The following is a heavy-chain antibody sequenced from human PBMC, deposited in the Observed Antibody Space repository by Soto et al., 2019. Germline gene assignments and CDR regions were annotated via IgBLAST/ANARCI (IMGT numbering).Heavy chain of an antibody. V-gene: IGHV3-48*02. CDR1: GFTFSTFS. CDR2: ISGGGRPI. J-gene: IGHJ4*02. CDR3: ARDLGWAFDS. Sequence: VQLVESGGGVVQPGTSLRLSCAASGFTFSTFSMNWVRQAPGRGLEWISYISGGGRPISYADSVKGRFTISRDNAKNSLYLQMDSLTDEDTAVYYCARDLGWAFDSWGQGTLVTVSS. D-gene: IGHD6-19*01.